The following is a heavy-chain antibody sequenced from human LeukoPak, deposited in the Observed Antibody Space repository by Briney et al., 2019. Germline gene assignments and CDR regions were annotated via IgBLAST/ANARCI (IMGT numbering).Heavy chain of an antibody. D-gene: IGHD3-3*01. CDR3: ARQSPWNP. CDR2: INHSGST. V-gene: IGHV4-34*01. Sequence: PSETLSLTCAVYGGSFSGYYWSWIRQPPGKGLEWIGEINHSGSTNYNPSLKSRVTISVDTSKNQFSLKLRSVTAADTAVYYCARQSPWNPWGQGTLVTVSS. CDR1: GGSFSGYY. J-gene: IGHJ5*02.